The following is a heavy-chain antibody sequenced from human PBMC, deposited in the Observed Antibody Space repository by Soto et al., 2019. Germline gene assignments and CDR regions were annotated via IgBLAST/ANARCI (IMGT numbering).Heavy chain of an antibody. D-gene: IGHD3-10*01. J-gene: IGHJ4*02. V-gene: IGHV1-3*01. Sequence: QVQLVQSGAEVKKPGASVKVSCKASGYIFSSYSLHWVRQAPGQRLEWMGWINAGNGNTKYSQKFQGRVTFTRDTSPTTAYMDVSCLPSEDSSVYYCASPSYGSGRYYWGQGTLVTVSS. CDR1: GYIFSSYS. CDR3: ASPSYGSGRYY. CDR2: INAGNGNT.